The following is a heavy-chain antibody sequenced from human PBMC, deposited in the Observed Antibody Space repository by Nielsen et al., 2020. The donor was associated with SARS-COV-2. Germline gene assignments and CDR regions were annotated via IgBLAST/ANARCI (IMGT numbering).Heavy chain of an antibody. D-gene: IGHD5-18*01. CDR2: IYPGDSDT. J-gene: IGHJ4*02. CDR3: ARNTAMVTNFDY. CDR1: GYSFTSYW. Sequence: GGSLRLSCKGSGYSFTSYWIGWVRQMPGKGLEWMGIIYPGDSDTRYSPSFQGQVTISADKSISTAYLQWSSLKASDTAMYYCARNTAMVTNFDYWGQGTLVTVSS. V-gene: IGHV5-51*01.